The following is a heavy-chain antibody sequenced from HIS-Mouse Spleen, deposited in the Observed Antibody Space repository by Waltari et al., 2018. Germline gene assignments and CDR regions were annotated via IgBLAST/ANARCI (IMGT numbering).Heavy chain of an antibody. D-gene: IGHD1-26*01. CDR2: MKPNSGNT. Sequence: QLQLVQSGAEVKKPGASVKVSCKASGYTFTSFEFNWVRQATGQGLEWMGWMKPNSGNTGYAQKFQGRVTMTRNTSISTAYMVLSSLRSEDTAVYYCARGSSSGSYWYYYYGMDVWGQGTTVTVSS. CDR3: ARGSSSGSYWYYYYGMDV. V-gene: IGHV1-8*01. CDR1: GYTFTSFE. J-gene: IGHJ6*02.